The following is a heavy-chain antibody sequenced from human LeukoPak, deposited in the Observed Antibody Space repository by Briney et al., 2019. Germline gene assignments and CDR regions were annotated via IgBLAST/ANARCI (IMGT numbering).Heavy chain of an antibody. D-gene: IGHD2-15*01. CDR3: ANSGYCSGGSCYGLQH. V-gene: IGHV3-30*02. CDR2: IRYDGSNK. CDR1: GFTFSSYG. J-gene: IGHJ1*01. Sequence: GGSLRLSCAASGFTFSSYGMHWVRQAPGKGLEWVAFIRYDGSNKYYADSVKGRFTISRDNSKNTLYLQMNSLRAEDTAVYYCANSGYCSGGSCYGLQHWGQGTLVTVSS.